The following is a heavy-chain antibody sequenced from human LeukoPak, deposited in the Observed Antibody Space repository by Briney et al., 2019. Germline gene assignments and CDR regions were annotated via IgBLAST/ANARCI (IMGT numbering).Heavy chain of an antibody. Sequence: GGSLTLSCAASGFTFSSYAMSWVRQAPGKGLEWVSAISGSGGSTYYADSVKGRFTISRDHSKNTLYLQMNSLRAEDTAVYYCAKVSGVAVRGVTRDWGQGTLVTVSS. D-gene: IGHD3-10*01. CDR3: AKVSGVAVRGVTRD. V-gene: IGHV3-23*01. J-gene: IGHJ4*02. CDR1: GFTFSSYA. CDR2: ISGSGGST.